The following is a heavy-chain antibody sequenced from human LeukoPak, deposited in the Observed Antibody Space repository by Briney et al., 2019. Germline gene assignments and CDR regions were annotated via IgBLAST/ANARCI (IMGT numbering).Heavy chain of an antibody. D-gene: IGHD6-13*01. Sequence: GASVKVSCKASGYILAGYYMYWVRQAPGQGLEWMGWINPNSGGTSYAQKFQGRVTMTRDTSVNTAYMELSSLRSEDTAVYYCARVHSSAYYYYMDVWGKGTTVTVSS. V-gene: IGHV1-2*02. CDR1: GYILAGYY. CDR2: INPNSGGT. CDR3: ARVHSSAYYYYMDV. J-gene: IGHJ6*03.